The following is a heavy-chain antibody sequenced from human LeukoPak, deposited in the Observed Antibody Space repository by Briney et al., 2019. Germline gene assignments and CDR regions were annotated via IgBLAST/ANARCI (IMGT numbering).Heavy chain of an antibody. CDR3: ARGLTDFWSGYYFPDNWFDP. CDR2: IYYSGST. D-gene: IGHD3-3*01. Sequence: SETLSLTCTVSGGSISSDYWSWIRQPPGKGLEWIGYIYYSGSTNYNPSLKSRVTISVDTSKNQFSLKLSSVTAADTAVYYCARGLTDFWSGYYFPDNWFDPWGQGTLVTVSS. J-gene: IGHJ5*02. V-gene: IGHV4-59*01. CDR1: GGSISSDY.